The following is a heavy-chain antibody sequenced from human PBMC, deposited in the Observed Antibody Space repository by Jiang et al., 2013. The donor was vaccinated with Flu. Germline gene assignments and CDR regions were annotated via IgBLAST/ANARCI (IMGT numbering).Heavy chain of an antibody. CDR2: INPSGGST. Sequence: QVQLVESGAEVKKPGASVKVSCKASGYTFTSYYMHWVRQAPGQGLEWMGIINPSGGSTSYAQKFQGRVTMTRDTSTSTVYMELSSLRSEDTAVHYCARFYCSSTSCYTGIGALDYWGQGTLVTVSS. V-gene: IGHV1-46*01. CDR3: ARFYCSSTSCYTGIGALDY. J-gene: IGHJ4*02. CDR1: GYTFTSYY. D-gene: IGHD2-2*02.